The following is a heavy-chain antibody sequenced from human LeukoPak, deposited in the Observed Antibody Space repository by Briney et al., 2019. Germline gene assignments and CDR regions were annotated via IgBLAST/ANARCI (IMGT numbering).Heavy chain of an antibody. J-gene: IGHJ6*03. D-gene: IGHD4-23*01. CDR3: ARADDYGGNSAYYYYYMDV. CDR1: GGTFSSYA. Sequence: SVKVSCKASGGTFSSYAISWVRQAPGQGLEWMGGIIPIFGTANYAQKFQGRATITTDESTSTAYMELSSLRSEDTAVYYCARADDYGGNSAYYYYYMDVWGKGTTVTVSS. V-gene: IGHV1-69*05. CDR2: IIPIFGTA.